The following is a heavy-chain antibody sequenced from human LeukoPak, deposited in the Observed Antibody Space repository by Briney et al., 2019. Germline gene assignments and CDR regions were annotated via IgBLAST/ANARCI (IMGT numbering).Heavy chain of an antibody. D-gene: IGHD3-22*01. CDR1: GFTFNTYS. CDR3: AKDKRITMIVAWFDP. CDR2: IDSSGGYM. J-gene: IGHJ5*02. V-gene: IGHV3-23*01. Sequence: GGSLRLSCEASGFTFNTYSMNWARQAPGKGLEWVSSIDSSGGYMFYADSVKGRFTISRDNSKNTLYLQMNSLRAEDTAVYYCAKDKRITMIVAWFDPWGQGTLVTVSS.